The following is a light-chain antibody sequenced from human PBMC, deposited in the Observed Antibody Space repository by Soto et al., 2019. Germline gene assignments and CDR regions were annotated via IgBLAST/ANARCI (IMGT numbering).Light chain of an antibody. Sequence: RMTQSPSSLSAFVGDRVTITCRASQGISTYVAWYQQKPGKAPKLLIYAASILQSRVPSRFSGRGSGKDFSLTIRSLQPEDVANYYCQKSNSAPPWTLAQGTKVDIK. CDR1: QGISTY. CDR2: AAS. J-gene: IGKJ1*01. V-gene: IGKV1-27*01. CDR3: QKSNSAPPWT.